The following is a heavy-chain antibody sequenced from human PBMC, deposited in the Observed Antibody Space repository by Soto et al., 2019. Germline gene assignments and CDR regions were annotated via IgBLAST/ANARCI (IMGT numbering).Heavy chain of an antibody. J-gene: IGHJ4*02. D-gene: IGHD1-26*01. Sequence: EVQLVESGGGLVQPGTSLRLSCAASGFTFDDYAMHWVRQAPGKGLEWVSGVVWNSGTIAYEDSVKGRFTISRDNAKNSLDLQMDSLRAEDTAFYYCAKGGGVSLPYCFDSLGQGTLVTVSS. CDR1: GFTFDDYA. CDR3: AKGGGVSLPYCFDS. CDR2: VVWNSGTI. V-gene: IGHV3-9*01.